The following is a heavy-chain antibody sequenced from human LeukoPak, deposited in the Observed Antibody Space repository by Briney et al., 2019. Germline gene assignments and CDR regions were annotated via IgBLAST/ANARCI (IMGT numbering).Heavy chain of an antibody. CDR1: GGTFSSYA. Sequence: GASVKVSCKASGGTFSSYAISWVRQAPGQGLEWMGRIIPILGIANYAQKFQGRVTITADKSTSTAYMELSSLRSEDTAVYYCAYSSSWDDAFDIWGQGTMVTVSS. CDR2: IIPILGIA. D-gene: IGHD6-13*01. V-gene: IGHV1-69*04. CDR3: AYSSSWDDAFDI. J-gene: IGHJ3*02.